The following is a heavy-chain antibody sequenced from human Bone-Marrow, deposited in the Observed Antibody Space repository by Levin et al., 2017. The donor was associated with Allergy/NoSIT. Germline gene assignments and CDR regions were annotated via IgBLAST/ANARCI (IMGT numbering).Heavy chain of an antibody. V-gene: IGHV3-7*01. CDR1: GFMFSTHW. D-gene: IGHD3-22*01. CDR3: ARDGGGYPN. Sequence: GESLKISCEASGFMFSTHWMSWVRQAPGKGLEWVANIKEDGSDKYYVDSVKGRFTISKDNAKNSLYLQMNSLRAEDTAVYYCARDGGGYPNWGQGTLVTVSS. J-gene: IGHJ4*02. CDR2: IKEDGSDK.